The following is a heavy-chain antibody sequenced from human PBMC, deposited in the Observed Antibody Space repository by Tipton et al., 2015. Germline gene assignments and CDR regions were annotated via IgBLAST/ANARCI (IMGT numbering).Heavy chain of an antibody. CDR3: ARAYYYDSSGYPLFDY. CDR1: GGSISSHY. J-gene: IGHJ4*02. V-gene: IGHV4-59*11. Sequence: TLSLTCTVSGGSISSHYWSWIRQPPGKGLEWIGYIFHSGSTNYNLSLKSRVTISVDTSKNQFSLKLSSVTAADTAVYYCARAYYYDSSGYPLFDYWGQGTLVTVSS. D-gene: IGHD3-22*01. CDR2: IFHSGST.